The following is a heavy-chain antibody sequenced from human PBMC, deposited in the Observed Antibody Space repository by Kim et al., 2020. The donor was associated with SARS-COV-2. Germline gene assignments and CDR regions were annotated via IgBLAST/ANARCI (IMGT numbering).Heavy chain of an antibody. CDR3: ARSFTSYYYGMDV. CDR2: ISNSGAST. J-gene: IGHJ6*02. CDR1: GITFSSYA. Sequence: GGSLRLSCAAPGITFSSYAVNWVRQAPGKGLEWVSAISNSGASTYYADSVKGRFTISRDKSQSTLYLQMNSLRAEDAAVYYCARSFTSYYYGMDVWGQGT. V-gene: IGHV3-23*01.